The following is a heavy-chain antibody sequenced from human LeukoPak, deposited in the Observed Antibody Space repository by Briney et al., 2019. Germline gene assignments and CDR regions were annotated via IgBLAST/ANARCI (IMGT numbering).Heavy chain of an antibody. Sequence: ASVKVSCKASGYTFTSYGISWVRQAPGQGLEWMGWISAYNGNTNYAQKLQGRVTMTTDTSTSTAYMELRSLRSDDTAVYYCARVSIMITFGGVIVMEYFDYWGQGTLVTVSS. D-gene: IGHD3-16*02. CDR3: ARVSIMITFGGVIVMEYFDY. CDR2: ISAYNGNT. V-gene: IGHV1-18*01. J-gene: IGHJ4*02. CDR1: GYTFTSYG.